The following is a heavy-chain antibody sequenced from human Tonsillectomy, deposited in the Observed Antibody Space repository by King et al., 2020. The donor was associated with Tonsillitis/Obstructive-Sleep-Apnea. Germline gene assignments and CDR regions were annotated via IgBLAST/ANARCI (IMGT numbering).Heavy chain of an antibody. CDR1: GFTFSSYA. D-gene: IGHD3-22*01. CDR3: AREGIYDSSGYADVFDI. CDR2: ISYDGSNK. J-gene: IGHJ3*02. V-gene: IGHV3-30*04. Sequence: VQLVESGGGVVQPGRSLRLSCAASGFTFSSYAIHWVRQAPGKGLEWVAVISYDGSNKYYADSVKGRFIISRDNSKNTLDLQMNSLRAEDTAVYYCAREGIYDSSGYADVFDIWGQGTMVTVSS.